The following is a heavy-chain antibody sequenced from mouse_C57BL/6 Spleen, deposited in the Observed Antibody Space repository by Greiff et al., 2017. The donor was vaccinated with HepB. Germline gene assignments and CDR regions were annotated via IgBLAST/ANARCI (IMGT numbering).Heavy chain of an antibody. Sequence: QVQLQQPGAELVKPGASVKLSCKASGYTFTSYWMHWVKQRPGQGLEWIGMIHPNSGSTNYNEKFKSKATLTVDKSSSTAYMQLSSLTSEDSAVYYCARHGSSYEFAYWGQGTLVTVSA. D-gene: IGHD1-1*01. V-gene: IGHV1-64*01. CDR2: IHPNSGST. CDR3: ARHGSSYEFAY. J-gene: IGHJ3*01. CDR1: GYTFTSYW.